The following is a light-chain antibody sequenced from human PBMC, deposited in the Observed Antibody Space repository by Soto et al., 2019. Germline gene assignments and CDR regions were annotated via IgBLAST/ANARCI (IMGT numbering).Light chain of an antibody. CDR2: SNN. Sequence: QAVVTQPPSASGTPGQGVTISCSGSSSNIGVNTVNWYQQLPGTAPKLLIYSNNLRPSGVPDRFSGSKSGTSASLAIRGLQSEDEADYHCASWDDSLNGVVFGGGTQLTVL. CDR1: SSNIGVNT. V-gene: IGLV1-44*01. CDR3: ASWDDSLNGVV. J-gene: IGLJ2*01.